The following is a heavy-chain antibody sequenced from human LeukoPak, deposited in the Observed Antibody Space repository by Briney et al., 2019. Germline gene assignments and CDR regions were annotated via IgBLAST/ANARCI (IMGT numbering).Heavy chain of an antibody. CDR1: GGSISSYY. D-gene: IGHD4-11*01. CDR3: VGRSYSFDY. CDR2: IYYSGST. V-gene: IGHV4-59*01. Sequence: SETLSLTCTVSGGSISSYYWSWIRQPPGKGLEWIGYIYYSGSTNYNPSLKSRVTISVDTSKNQFALKLSSVTAADTAVYYCVGRSYSFDYWGQGTLVTVSS. J-gene: IGHJ4*02.